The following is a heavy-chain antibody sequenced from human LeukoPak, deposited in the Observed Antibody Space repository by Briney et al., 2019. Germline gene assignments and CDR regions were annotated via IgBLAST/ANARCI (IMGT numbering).Heavy chain of an antibody. CDR1: GFTFSSYG. CDR2: ISYDGSNK. J-gene: IGHJ5*02. CDR3: AKAPYGGNPYSWFDP. D-gene: IGHD4-23*01. Sequence: GRSLRLSCAPSGFTFSSYGMHWVCQAPGKGLEWVAVISYDGSNKYYADSVKGRFTISRDNSKNTLYLQMNSLRAEDTAVYYCAKAPYGGNPYSWFDPWGQGTLVTVSS. V-gene: IGHV3-30*18.